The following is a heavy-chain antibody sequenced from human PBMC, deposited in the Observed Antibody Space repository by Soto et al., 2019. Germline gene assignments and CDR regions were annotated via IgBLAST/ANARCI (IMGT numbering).Heavy chain of an antibody. CDR2: ISGTGATT. V-gene: IGHV3-23*01. D-gene: IGHD1-20*01. Sequence: EVQLLESGGGLVQPGGSLTLSCAASGFTFSTSAISWVRQAPGKGLEWVSAISGTGATTLYADSVEGRFSISRDNFRNMLYLQMNSLRVEDTAVYYCAKQTITAGMKYFDPWGQGALVTVSS. CDR1: GFTFSTSA. CDR3: AKQTITAGMKYFDP. J-gene: IGHJ5*02.